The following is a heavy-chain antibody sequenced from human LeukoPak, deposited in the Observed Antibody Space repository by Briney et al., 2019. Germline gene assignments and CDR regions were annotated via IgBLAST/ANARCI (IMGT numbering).Heavy chain of an antibody. CDR3: ATGYSSGWPLTLFDY. J-gene: IGHJ4*02. V-gene: IGHV3-30*03. D-gene: IGHD6-19*01. Sequence: GGSLRLSCAASGFTFSSYGMHWVRQAPGKGLEWVAVISYDGSNKYYADSVKGRFTISRDNSKNTLYLQMNSLRAEDTAVYYCATGYSSGWPLTLFDYWGQGTLVTVSS. CDR1: GFTFSSYG. CDR2: ISYDGSNK.